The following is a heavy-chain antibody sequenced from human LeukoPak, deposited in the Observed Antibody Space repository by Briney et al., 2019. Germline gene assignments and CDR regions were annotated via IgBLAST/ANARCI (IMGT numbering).Heavy chain of an antibody. Sequence: ESGPTLVNPTQTLTLTCSFSGFSLSSSGMCVSWIRQPPGKALEWLAFIDWDDDKYYTTSLKTRLTISKDTSKNQVVLRMTNMDPVDTATYYCARSTRDYDVLAGYYTIAFDYWGRGNLVTVSS. CDR3: ARSTRDYDVLAGYYTIAFDY. V-gene: IGHV2-70*01. D-gene: IGHD3-9*01. CDR2: IDWDDDK. J-gene: IGHJ4*02. CDR1: GFSLSSSGMC.